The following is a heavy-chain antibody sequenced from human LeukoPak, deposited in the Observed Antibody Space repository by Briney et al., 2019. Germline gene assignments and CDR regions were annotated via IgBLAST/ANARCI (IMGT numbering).Heavy chain of an antibody. D-gene: IGHD3-22*01. Sequence: PSETLSLTCTVSGGSISSSSYYWGWIRQPPGKGLEWIGSIYYSGSTYYNPSLKSRVTISVDTSKNQFSPKLSSVTAADTAVYYCARYFVYYDSSDAFDIWGQGTMVTVSS. CDR2: IYYSGST. CDR1: GGSISSSSYY. CDR3: ARYFVYYDSSDAFDI. J-gene: IGHJ3*02. V-gene: IGHV4-39*07.